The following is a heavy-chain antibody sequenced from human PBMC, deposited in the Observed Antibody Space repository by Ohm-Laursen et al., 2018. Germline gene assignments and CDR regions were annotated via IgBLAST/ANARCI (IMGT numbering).Heavy chain of an antibody. J-gene: IGHJ4*02. V-gene: IGHV1-46*01. D-gene: IGHD3-22*01. CDR1: GYTFSNYY. Sequence: EASVKVSCTASGYTFSNYYMHWVRQAPGQGLEWMGIINPNDGSTSYAQKFQGRATMTRDTSTSTVYMDLSSLRFEDTAVYYCARDQGLFDSSGYYGYWGQGTLVTVSS. CDR3: ARDQGLFDSSGYYGY. CDR2: INPNDGST.